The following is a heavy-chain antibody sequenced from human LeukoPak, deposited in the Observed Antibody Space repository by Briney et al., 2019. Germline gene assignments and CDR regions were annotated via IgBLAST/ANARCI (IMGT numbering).Heavy chain of an antibody. Sequence: PSETLSLTCAVYGGSFSGYYWSWIRQPPGKGLEWIGEINHSGSTNYNPSLKSRVTISVDTSKNQFSLKLSSVTAADTAVYYCARGSITMVRGVIIIGDWFDPWGQGTLITVSS. J-gene: IGHJ5*02. CDR1: GGSFSGYY. CDR3: ARGSITMVRGVIIIGDWFDP. D-gene: IGHD3-10*01. V-gene: IGHV4-34*01. CDR2: INHSGST.